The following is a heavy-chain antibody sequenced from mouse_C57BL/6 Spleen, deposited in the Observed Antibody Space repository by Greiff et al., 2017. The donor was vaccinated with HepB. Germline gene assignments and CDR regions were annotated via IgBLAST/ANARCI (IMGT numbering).Heavy chain of an antibody. J-gene: IGHJ2*01. Sequence: EVQLQQSGPVLVKPGASVKMSCKASGYTFTDYYMNWVKQSHGKSLEWIGVINPYNGGTSYNQKFKGKATLTVDKSSSTAYMELNSLTSEDSAVYYCASPYDYLFDDWGQGTTLTVSS. D-gene: IGHD2-4*01. CDR2: INPYNGGT. CDR1: GYTFTDYY. CDR3: ASPYDYLFDD. V-gene: IGHV1-19*01.